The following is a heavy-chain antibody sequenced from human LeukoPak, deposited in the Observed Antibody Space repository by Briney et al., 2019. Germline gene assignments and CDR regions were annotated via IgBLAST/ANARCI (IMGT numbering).Heavy chain of an antibody. Sequence: GGSLRLSCAASGFTFSSYDIHWVRQATGKGLEWVSGIGTAGEIYYPGSVKGRFTISRENAKNSLYLQMNSLRAGDTAVYYCAGDYGDYGYFDYWGQGTLVTVSS. CDR3: AGDYGDYGYFDY. J-gene: IGHJ4*02. V-gene: IGHV3-13*01. CDR1: GFTFSSYD. D-gene: IGHD4-17*01. CDR2: IGTAGEI.